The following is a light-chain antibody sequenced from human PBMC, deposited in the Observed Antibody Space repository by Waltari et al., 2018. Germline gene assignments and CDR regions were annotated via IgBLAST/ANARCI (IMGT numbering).Light chain of an antibody. CDR1: NIGSRS. CDR3: QVWDSTSAHQYV. CDR2: FAT. J-gene: IGLJ1*01. V-gene: IGLV3-21*04. Sequence: SYVLTQPPSVSVAPGKTARITCGGNNIGSRSVHWYQQKPGQAPVLVIYFATDRPSGIPERFSGSNSGNTATLTISRVEAGDEADYYCQVWDSTSAHQYVFGTGTKVTVL.